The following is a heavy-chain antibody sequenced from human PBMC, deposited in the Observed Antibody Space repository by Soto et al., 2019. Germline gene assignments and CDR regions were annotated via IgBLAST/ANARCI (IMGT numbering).Heavy chain of an antibody. CDR2: ISGSGDRT. J-gene: IGHJ4*02. CDR1: GITISNYH. CDR3: VKYDGGYPSTAPH. D-gene: IGHD3-22*01. Sequence: EVQLLESGGGLVQPGGSLRLSCAASGITISNYHMSWIRQAPEKGLDWVSGISGSGDRTYYADSAKGRFSISKDISKNSLSLQLDSLGVEDTAVYCCVKYDGGYPSTAPHWGQGTLVTVSS. V-gene: IGHV3-23*01.